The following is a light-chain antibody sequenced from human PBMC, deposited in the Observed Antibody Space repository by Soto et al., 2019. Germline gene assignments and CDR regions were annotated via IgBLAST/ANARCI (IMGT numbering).Light chain of an antibody. J-gene: IGLJ1*01. CDR1: SSDFGGYNY. CDR2: EVS. CDR3: SSYGGSNNYV. V-gene: IGLV2-8*01. Sequence: QSALTQPPSASGSPGQSVTISCTGTSSDFGGYNYVCLYQHHTGKAPKLMIYEVSKRPSGVPDRFSVSKYGNTDYLTVSGLQAEDEADYYCSSYGGSNNYVFGTGIKLTVL.